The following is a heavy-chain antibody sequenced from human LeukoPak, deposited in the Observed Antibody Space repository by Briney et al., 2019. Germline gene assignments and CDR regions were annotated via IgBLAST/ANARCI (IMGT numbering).Heavy chain of an antibody. CDR3: TRGGSVTTGPVDH. Sequence: GGSLRLSCAASGFIFVTYEMTWVRQAPGGGLEWIAYISSSGKTIYYADSVRGRFTVARDNARSSLYLDMNSLRVEDTAFYFCTRGGSVTTGPVDHWGQGTLVTVSS. D-gene: IGHD1-1*01. J-gene: IGHJ4*02. V-gene: IGHV3-48*03. CDR2: ISSSGKTI. CDR1: GFIFVTYE.